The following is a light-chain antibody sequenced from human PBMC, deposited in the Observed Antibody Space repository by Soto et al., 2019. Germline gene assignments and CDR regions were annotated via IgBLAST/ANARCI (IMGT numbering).Light chain of an antibody. Sequence: DIQLTQSPSVLSASVGYRFTITCRASQAINTYLAWYQHKPGKAPNLLIYAASTLQSGVPSRFSGSGSGTEFTLTISSLQPEDVATYFCQKYNSALTFGQGTRREIK. CDR1: QAINTY. V-gene: IGKV1-9*01. CDR2: AAS. CDR3: QKYNSALT. J-gene: IGKJ5*01.